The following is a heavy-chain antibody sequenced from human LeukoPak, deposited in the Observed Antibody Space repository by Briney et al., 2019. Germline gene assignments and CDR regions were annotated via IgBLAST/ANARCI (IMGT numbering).Heavy chain of an antibody. V-gene: IGHV3-43*02. D-gene: IGHD6-6*01. CDR3: AKAYSSSSSGYFDY. CDR1: GFTFDDYV. CDR2: ISGDGVFA. J-gene: IGHJ4*02. Sequence: PGGSLRLSCAASGFTFDDYVLHWVRQAPGKGLEWVSLISGDGVFAYYADPVKGRFTVSRDNSRNSLYLHMNSMRTEDTALYYCAKAYSSSSSGYFDYWGQGTLVTVSS.